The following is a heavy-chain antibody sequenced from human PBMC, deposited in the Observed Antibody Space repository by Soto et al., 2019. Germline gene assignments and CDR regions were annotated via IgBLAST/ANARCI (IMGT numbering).Heavy chain of an antibody. CDR2: IYWDDDK. V-gene: IGHV2-5*02. CDR1: GFSLSTSGVG. J-gene: IGHJ4*02. CDR3: AHYGDYYYFDY. D-gene: IGHD4-17*01. Sequence: QITLKESGPPLVKPTQTLTLTCTFSGFSLSTSGVGVGWIRQPPGKALEWLALIYWDDDKRYSPSLKSRLTPTMXTSKNQVVLTMTNMDPVDTATYYCAHYGDYYYFDYWGQGTLVTVSS.